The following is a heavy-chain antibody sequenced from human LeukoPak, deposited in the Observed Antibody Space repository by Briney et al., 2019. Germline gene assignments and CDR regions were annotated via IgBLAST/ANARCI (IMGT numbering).Heavy chain of an antibody. Sequence: ASVKVSCKVSGFSFTDYYIHWVQQAPGKGLEWMGQVNPEDGEAVFSEKFQGRVTLTADTSTETAYMELRSPKFEDTADYYCATSTAWSILWGQGTLVTVSS. CDR3: ATSTAWSIL. V-gene: IGHV1-69-2*01. D-gene: IGHD2-15*01. CDR2: VNPEDGEA. J-gene: IGHJ1*01. CDR1: GFSFTDYY.